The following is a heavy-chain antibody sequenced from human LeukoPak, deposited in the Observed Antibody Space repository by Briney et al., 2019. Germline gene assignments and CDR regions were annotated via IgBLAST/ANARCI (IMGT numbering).Heavy chain of an antibody. CDR1: GGSISSYY. CDR2: IYYSGST. Sequence: SETLSLTCTVSGGSISSYYWSWVRQPPGKGLEWIGYIYYSGSTNYNPSLKSRATISVDTSKNQFSLKLSSVTAADTAVYYCARRTLREQLVRSNYYYMDVWGKGTTVTVSS. J-gene: IGHJ6*03. CDR3: ARRTLREQLVRSNYYYMDV. V-gene: IGHV4-59*08. D-gene: IGHD6-6*01.